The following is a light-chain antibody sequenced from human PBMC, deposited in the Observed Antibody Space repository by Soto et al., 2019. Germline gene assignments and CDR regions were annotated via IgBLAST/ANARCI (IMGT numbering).Light chain of an antibody. V-gene: IGLV1-47*01. CDR1: SSNIGSYI. CDR2: SSN. J-gene: IGLJ2*01. Sequence: QSVLTQPPSASGTPGQRVTISCSGSSSNIGSYIVYWYQKLPGTAPKLLVYSSNQRPSGVPDRFSDSKSVTSASLAISGLRSEDEADYFCAAWDDSLSAVLFGGGTKLTVL. CDR3: AAWDDSLSAVL.